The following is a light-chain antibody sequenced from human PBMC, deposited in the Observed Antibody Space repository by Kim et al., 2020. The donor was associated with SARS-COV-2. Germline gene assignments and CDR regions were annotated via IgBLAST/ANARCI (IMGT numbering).Light chain of an antibody. CDR3: QQYGSSPPWT. J-gene: IGKJ1*01. CDR1: QSVSSSY. V-gene: IGKV3-20*01. CDR2: GAS. Sequence: PGGRATLSCRASQSVSSSYLAGYQQKPGQAPRLLIYGASSRATGIPDRFSGSGSGTDFTLTISRLEPEDFAVYYCQQYGSSPPWTFGQGTKVDIK.